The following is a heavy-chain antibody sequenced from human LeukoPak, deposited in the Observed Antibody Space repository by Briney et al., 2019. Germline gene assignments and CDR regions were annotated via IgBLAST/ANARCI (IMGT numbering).Heavy chain of an antibody. V-gene: IGHV6-1*01. CDR3: TRGAPVGSSREFDY. J-gene: IGHJ4*02. D-gene: IGHD5-24*01. CDR1: GDSVPSNSAA. CDR2: TYYRSKWYN. Sequence: SQTLSLTCDISGDSVPSNSAAWNWIRQSPLRGLEWLGRTYYRSKWYNDYAVSVKCRITINPDTSKNQFSLQLNSVTPEDTAVYYCTRGAPVGSSREFDYWGQGTLVTVSS.